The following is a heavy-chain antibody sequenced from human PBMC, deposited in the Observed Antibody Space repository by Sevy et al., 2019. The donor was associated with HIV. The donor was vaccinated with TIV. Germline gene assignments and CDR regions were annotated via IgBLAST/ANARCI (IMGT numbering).Heavy chain of an antibody. J-gene: IGHJ4*02. Sequence: SETLSLTCTVSGGSISSYYWSWIRQPPGKGLEWIGYIYYSGSTNYNPSLKSRVTISVDTSKNQFSLKLSSVTAADTAVYYCARGASGGWYPVIDYWGQGTLVTVSS. CDR1: GGSISSYY. CDR2: IYYSGST. V-gene: IGHV4-59*01. D-gene: IGHD6-19*01. CDR3: ARGASGGWYPVIDY.